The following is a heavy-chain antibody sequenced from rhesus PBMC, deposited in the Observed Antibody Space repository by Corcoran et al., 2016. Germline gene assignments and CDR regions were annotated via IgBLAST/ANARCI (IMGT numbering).Heavy chain of an antibody. V-gene: IGHV4-122*02. D-gene: IGHD6-31*01. CDR3: ARAGYSSGLDY. Sequence: QVQLQESGPGLVKPSETLSLTCAVSGGSISSGYYYWSWIRQPPGKGLEWIGYITYSGSTSYHPSRKSRVTISRDTSKNQFSLKLSSVTAADTAVYYCARAGYSSGLDYWGQGVLVTVSS. CDR1: GGSISSGYYY. J-gene: IGHJ4*01. CDR2: ITYSGST.